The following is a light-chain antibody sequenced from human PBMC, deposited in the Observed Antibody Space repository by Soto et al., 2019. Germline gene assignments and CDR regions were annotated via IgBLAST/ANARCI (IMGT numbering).Light chain of an antibody. CDR3: HQYATSPYI. J-gene: IGKJ2*01. CDR1: QSLSNVF. Sequence: DIVLTQSPGTLSLSPGEGATLSCRASQSLSNVFLAWYQQKPGQAPRLLIYGASRRATGIPDRFSGSGSGTDFTLTISRLEPEDFAVYFCHQYATSPYIFGQGTKLEIK. V-gene: IGKV3-20*01. CDR2: GAS.